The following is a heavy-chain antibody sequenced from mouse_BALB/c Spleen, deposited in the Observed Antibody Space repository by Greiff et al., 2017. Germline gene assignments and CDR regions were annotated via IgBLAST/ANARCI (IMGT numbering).Heavy chain of an antibody. Sequence: VQLKESGAELVRPGALVKLSCKASGFNIKDYYMHWVKQRPEQGLEWIGWIDPENGNTIYDPKFQGKASITADTSSNTAYLQLSSLTSEDTAVYYCASRDYWGQGTTLTVSS. CDR2: IDPENGNT. J-gene: IGHJ2*01. CDR1: GFNIKDYY. CDR3: ASRDY. V-gene: IGHV14-1*02.